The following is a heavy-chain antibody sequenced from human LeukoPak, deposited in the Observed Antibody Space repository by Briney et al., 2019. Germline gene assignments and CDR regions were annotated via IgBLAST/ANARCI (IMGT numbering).Heavy chain of an antibody. CDR3: TRRYGGHSGWAGYHDS. V-gene: IGHV3-64*01. Sequence: GGSLRLSCVASGFSFSAYIMHWVRQAPGKGLEYVSAIRSDGSSTFYPNSVKGRFPISRDNSKSTLYLQMGSLRAEDTAVYYCTRRYGGHSGWAGYHDSWGQGTPVTVSS. J-gene: IGHJ4*02. CDR2: IRSDGSST. D-gene: IGHD6-19*01. CDR1: GFSFSAYI.